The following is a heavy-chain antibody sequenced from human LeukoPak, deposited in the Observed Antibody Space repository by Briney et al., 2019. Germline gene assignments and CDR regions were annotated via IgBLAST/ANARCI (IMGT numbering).Heavy chain of an antibody. J-gene: IGHJ4*02. Sequence: SETLSLTCTVSSGSLSSFYWNWIRQPAGKGLEWVRRIYPSGSTDYNASLKSRVTMSVDTSKKQFSLKLNSVTAADTAVYYCARSSGHDFDYWGQGILVTVSS. CDR2: IYPSGST. D-gene: IGHD5-12*01. V-gene: IGHV4-4*07. CDR3: ARSSGHDFDY. CDR1: SGSLSSFY.